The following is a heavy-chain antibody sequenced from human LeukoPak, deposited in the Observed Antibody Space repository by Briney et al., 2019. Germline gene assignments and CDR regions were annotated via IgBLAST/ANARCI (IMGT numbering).Heavy chain of an antibody. CDR2: ISYDGSNK. CDR3: AKDLAVTTFYYYYGMDV. V-gene: IGHV3-30*18. CDR1: GFTFSSYG. J-gene: IGHJ6*02. D-gene: IGHD4-17*01. Sequence: GGSLRPSCAASGFTFSSYGMHWVRQAPGKGLEWVAVISYDGSNKYYADSVKGRFTISRDNSKNTLYLQMNSLRAEDTAVYYCAKDLAVTTFYYYYGMDVWGQGTTVTVSS.